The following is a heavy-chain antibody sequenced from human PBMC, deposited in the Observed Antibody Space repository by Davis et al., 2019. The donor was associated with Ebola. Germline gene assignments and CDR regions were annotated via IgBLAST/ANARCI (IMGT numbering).Heavy chain of an antibody. CDR2: ISGSGGST. CDR1: GFTFSSYA. J-gene: IGHJ4*02. V-gene: IGHV3-23*01. Sequence: PGGSLRLSCAASGFTFSSYAMSWVRQAPGKGLEWVSAISGSGGSTYYADSVKGRFTISRDNAKNSLYLQMNSLRDEDTAVYYCARAPGHYDSSNNYWGQGTLVTVSS. D-gene: IGHD3-22*01. CDR3: ARAPGHYDSSNNY.